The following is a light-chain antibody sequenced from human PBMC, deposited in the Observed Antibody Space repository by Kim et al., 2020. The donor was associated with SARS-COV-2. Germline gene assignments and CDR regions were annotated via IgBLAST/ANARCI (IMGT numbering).Light chain of an antibody. V-gene: IGLV2-18*02. J-gene: IGLJ1*01. CDR2: EVS. Sequence: GQSVTSSCTGTSSDVGSYNRVSWYQQPPGTAPKLMIYEVSNRPSGVPDRFSGSKSGNTASLTISGLQAEDEADYYCSSYTSSSAFGFGTGTKVTVL. CDR1: SSDVGSYNR. CDR3: SSYTSSSAFG.